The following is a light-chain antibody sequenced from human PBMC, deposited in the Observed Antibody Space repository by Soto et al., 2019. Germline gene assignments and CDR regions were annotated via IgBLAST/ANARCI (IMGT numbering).Light chain of an antibody. CDR2: DAT. CDR3: QQYNRLIT. Sequence: DIQMTQSPSILSASVGDSVTITCRASQTIDSWVACYQQKPGKAPKLLVYDATSLESGVSSRFSGSGYGTDFTLSINNLQPDDFATYYCQQYNRLITFGQGTRLEIK. J-gene: IGKJ5*01. CDR1: QTIDSW. V-gene: IGKV1-5*01.